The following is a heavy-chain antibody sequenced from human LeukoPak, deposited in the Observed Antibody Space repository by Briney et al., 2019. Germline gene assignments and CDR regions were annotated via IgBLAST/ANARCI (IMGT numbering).Heavy chain of an antibody. J-gene: IGHJ5*02. CDR3: ARQRVMLTGTGGTWIDP. D-gene: IGHD3-9*01. V-gene: IGHV3-23*05. Sequence: GGSLRLSCVASGFTFSSYNMIWVRQAPGKGLEWVSGLSGSGRATYYTHSVKGRFTISRENSKNRMFLHMNSLRVDDTAVYYCARQRVMLTGTGGTWIDPWGQGTLVTVSS. CDR2: LSGSGRAT. CDR1: GFTFSSYN.